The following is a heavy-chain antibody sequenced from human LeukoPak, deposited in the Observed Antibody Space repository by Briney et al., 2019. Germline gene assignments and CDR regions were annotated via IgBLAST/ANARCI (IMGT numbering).Heavy chain of an antibody. J-gene: IGHJ3*02. Sequence: PSGTLSLTCGVSGGSITTTNFWSWVGPPPGGGLEWIGEISLRGRTQYNPSLKSRVNISIDESKNHLYLSLASVTAADTAVYYCAREIRGADAFDIWGQGTMVTASS. CDR3: AREIRGADAFDI. V-gene: IGHV4-4*02. CDR2: ISLRGRT. D-gene: IGHD1-26*01. CDR1: GGSITTTNF.